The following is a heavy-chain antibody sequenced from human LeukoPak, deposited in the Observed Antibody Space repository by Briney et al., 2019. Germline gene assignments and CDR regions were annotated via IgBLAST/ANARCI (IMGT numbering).Heavy chain of an antibody. CDR2: INSDGSTT. V-gene: IGHV3-74*01. CDR1: GFTFSSYW. CDR3: AREGSPLNYDSSGYAA. D-gene: IGHD3-22*01. J-gene: IGHJ5*02. Sequence: PGGSLRLSCAASGFTFSSYWMHWVRQAPGKGLVWVSRINSDGSTTSYADSVKGRFTISRDNAKNTLYLQMNSLRAEDTAVYYCAREGSPLNYDSSGYAAWGQGTLVTVSS.